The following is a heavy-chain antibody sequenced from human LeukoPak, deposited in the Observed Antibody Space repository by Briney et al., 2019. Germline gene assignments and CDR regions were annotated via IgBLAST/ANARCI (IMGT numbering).Heavy chain of an antibody. Sequence: SETLSLTCTVSGGSISSYYWSWIRQPPGKGLEWIGYIYYSGRTNYNPSLKSRVTISVDTSKNQFSLKLSSVTAADTAVYYCARGGYCSGGSCYANDYWGQGTLVTVSS. D-gene: IGHD2-15*01. CDR1: GGSISSYY. CDR2: IYYSGRT. J-gene: IGHJ4*02. CDR3: ARGGYCSGGSCYANDY. V-gene: IGHV4-59*08.